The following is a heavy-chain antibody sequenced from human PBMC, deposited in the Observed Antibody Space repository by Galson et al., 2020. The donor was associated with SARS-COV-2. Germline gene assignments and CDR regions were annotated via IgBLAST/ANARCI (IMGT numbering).Heavy chain of an antibody. CDR1: GFTFSSYS. J-gene: IGHJ6*02. Sequence: GGSLRLSCAASGFTFSSYSMNWVRQAPGKGLEWVSSISSSSSYIYYADSVKGRFTISRDNAKNSLYLQMNSLRAEDTAVYYCARDRSIAAPKGSIWGNYYYYGMDVWGQGTTVTVSS. V-gene: IGHV3-21*01. D-gene: IGHD6-6*01. CDR2: ISSSSSYI. CDR3: ARDRSIAAPKGSIWGNYYYYGMDV.